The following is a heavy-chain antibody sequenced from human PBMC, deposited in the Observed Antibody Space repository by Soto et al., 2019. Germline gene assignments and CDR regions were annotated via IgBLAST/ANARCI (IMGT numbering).Heavy chain of an antibody. CDR2: INSDGSHT. CDR1: GLSFNIYW. V-gene: IGHV3-74*01. J-gene: IGHJ6*02. CDR3: AGGMAGLDV. Sequence: DVQLVESGGGVVQPGGSLRLSCAASGLSFNIYWMQWVRQVPGKGLVWLARINSDGSHTIYVDSVKGRFTISRDNAKNTVFLQMDSLRDEDTGVYYCAGGMAGLDVWGQGTTVTVSS.